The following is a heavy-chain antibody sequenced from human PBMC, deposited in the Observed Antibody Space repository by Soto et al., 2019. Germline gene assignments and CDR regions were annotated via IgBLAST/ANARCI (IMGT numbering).Heavy chain of an antibody. D-gene: IGHD3-16*01. CDR2: IYYSGST. V-gene: IGHV4-59*01. CDR1: DLYSSSYY. J-gene: IGHJ6*02. Sequence: SEILALRCSFADLYSSSYYVRWIRQNPGKGLEWIGYIYYSGSTNYNPSLKSRVTISVDTSKNQFSLKLSSVTAADTAVYYCARVVFAAYYEGMDVWGQGNIVTVAS. CDR3: ARVVFAAYYEGMDV.